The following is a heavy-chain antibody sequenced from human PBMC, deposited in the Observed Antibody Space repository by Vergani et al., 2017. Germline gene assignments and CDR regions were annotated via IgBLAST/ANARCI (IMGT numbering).Heavy chain of an antibody. D-gene: IGHD1-26*01. CDR2: ISSSSSYI. CDR3: ARLRPYSGSYSNPSLNLDY. J-gene: IGHJ4*02. CDR1: GFTFSSYS. Sequence: VQLVESGGGLVKPGGSLRLSCAASGFTFSSYSMNWVRQAPGKGLEWVSSISSSSSYIYYADSVKGRFTISRDNAKNSLYLQMNSLRAEDTAVYYCARLRPYSGSYSNPSLNLDYWGQGTLVTVSS. V-gene: IGHV3-21*01.